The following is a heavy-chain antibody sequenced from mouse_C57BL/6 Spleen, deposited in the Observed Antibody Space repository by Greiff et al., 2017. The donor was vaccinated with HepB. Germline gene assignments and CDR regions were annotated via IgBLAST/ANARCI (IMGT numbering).Heavy chain of an antibody. CDR1: GYAFSSYW. Sequence: QVQLQQSGAELVKPGASVKISCKASGYAFSSYWMNWVKQRPGKGLEWIGQIYPGDGDTNYNGKFKGKATLTADKSSSTAYMQLSSLTSEDSAVYFCARRGGDGYDGFAYWGQGTLVTVSA. CDR3: ARRGGDGYDGFAY. J-gene: IGHJ3*01. CDR2: IYPGDGDT. V-gene: IGHV1-80*01. D-gene: IGHD2-2*01.